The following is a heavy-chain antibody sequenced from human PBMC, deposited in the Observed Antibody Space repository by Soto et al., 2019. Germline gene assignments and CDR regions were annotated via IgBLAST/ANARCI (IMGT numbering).Heavy chain of an antibody. CDR3: ARSRYTGTYPGRFRES. CDR2: LYTCTDK. CDR1: GFTVSSTY. J-gene: IGHJ5*02. Sequence: GGSLRLSCAASGFTVSSTYLTWVRRDPGKGLEWVAILYTCTDKVYADSVKGRFTISRYSSKNTFYLQMNSLRAEDTAMYFCARSRYTGTYPGRFRESWGQ. V-gene: IGHV3-53*01. D-gene: IGHD3-10*01.